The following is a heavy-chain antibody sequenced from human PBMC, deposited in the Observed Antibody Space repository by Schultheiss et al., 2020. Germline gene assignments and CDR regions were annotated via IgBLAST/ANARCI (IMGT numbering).Heavy chain of an antibody. D-gene: IGHD1-26*01. J-gene: IGHJ4*02. CDR3: VRQVGGSSYYFDS. CDR2: IYYSGST. V-gene: IGHV4-59*08. CDR1: GDSISTYY. Sequence: SETLSLTCAVSGDSISTYYWSWVRQPPGKGLEWIGYIYYSGSTNYNPSLKSRVTMSVDTSKNQFSLKLSSVTAADTAVYYCVRQVGGSSYYFDSWGQGNQVTVSS.